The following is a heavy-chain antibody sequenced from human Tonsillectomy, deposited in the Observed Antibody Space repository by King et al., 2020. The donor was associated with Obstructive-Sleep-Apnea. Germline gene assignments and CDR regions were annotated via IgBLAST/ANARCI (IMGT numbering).Heavy chain of an antibody. CDR2: IYYTGST. J-gene: IGHJ2*01. D-gene: IGHD3-9*01. CDR3: ARDPGMGDDILTDDLMVAWYLDL. CDR1: DDSFSSYY. V-gene: IGHV4-59*01. Sequence: VQLQESGPGLVKPSETLSLTCTVSDDSFSSYYWAWIRQPPGKGLEWIGYIYYTGSTTYNPSLKSRVTISIDTSKKQFSLKLSSVTAAATAVYYCARDPGMGDDILTDDLMVAWYLDLWGRGTL.